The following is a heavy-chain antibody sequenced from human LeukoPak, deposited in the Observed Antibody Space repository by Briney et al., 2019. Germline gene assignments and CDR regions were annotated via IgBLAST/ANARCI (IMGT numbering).Heavy chain of an antibody. CDR2: INHSGST. J-gene: IGHJ6*02. D-gene: IGHD3-16*01. CDR3: ARGRMRGTYYYYGMDV. CDR1: GFTFSNAW. Sequence: GSLRLSCAASGFTFSNAWMSWVRQAPGKGLEWIGEINHSGSTNYNPSLKSRVTISVDTSKNQFSLKLSSVTAADTAVYYCARGRMRGTYYYYGMDVWGQGTTVTVSS. V-gene: IGHV4-34*01.